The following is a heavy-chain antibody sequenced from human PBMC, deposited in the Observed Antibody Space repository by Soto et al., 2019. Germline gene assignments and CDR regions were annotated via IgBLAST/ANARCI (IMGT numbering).Heavy chain of an antibody. D-gene: IGHD5-12*01. CDR1: GGTFSSYT. CDR3: ARGRRDGYNLLDYYGMDV. CDR2: IITILGIA. Sequence: SVKVSCKASGGTFSSYTISWVRQAPGQGLEWMGRIITILGIANYAQKFQGRVTITADKSTSTAYMELSSLRSEDTAVYYCARGRRDGYNLLDYYGMDVWGQGTTVTVSS. V-gene: IGHV1-69*02. J-gene: IGHJ6*02.